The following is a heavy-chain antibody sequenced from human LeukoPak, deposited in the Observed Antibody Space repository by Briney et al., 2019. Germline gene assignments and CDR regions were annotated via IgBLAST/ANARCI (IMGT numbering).Heavy chain of an antibody. CDR3: AKGCSGDYPYYVFDY. Sequence: GGALRLSCAASGFTFRSYAMSWVRQAPGKGLEWVSAISGSGGSTYYADSVKGRFTISRDNSKNTLYLQMNSLGAEDTAVYYCAKGCSGDYPYYVFDYWGQGTLVTVSS. J-gene: IGHJ4*02. CDR1: GFTFRSYA. CDR2: ISGSGGST. V-gene: IGHV3-23*01. D-gene: IGHD3-22*01.